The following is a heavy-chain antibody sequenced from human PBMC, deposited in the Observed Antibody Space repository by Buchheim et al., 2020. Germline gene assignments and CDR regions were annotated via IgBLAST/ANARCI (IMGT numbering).Heavy chain of an antibody. V-gene: IGHV4-59*01. Sequence: QVQLQESGPRLVKPSETLSLTCTVSGGSISGYYWSWIRQPPEKGLEWIGYVSYSGTTVYEPSLERRVTISVDTPNQQFSLKLTSATAADTAVYYCARVCASGWYFFDFWGQGTL. CDR2: VSYSGTT. CDR1: GGSISGYY. J-gene: IGHJ4*02. D-gene: IGHD6-19*01. CDR3: ARVCASGWYFFDF.